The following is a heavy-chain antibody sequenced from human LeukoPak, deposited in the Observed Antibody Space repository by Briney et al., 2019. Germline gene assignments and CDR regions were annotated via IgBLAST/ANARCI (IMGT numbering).Heavy chain of an antibody. CDR1: GYSISSGYY. Sequence: SETLSLTCTVSGYSISSGYYWGWIRQPPGKGLEWIGYIYYSGSTNYNPSLESRVTISVDTSKNQFSLKLSSVTAADTAVYYCARSPKRGYSYGWDYWGQGTLVTVSS. V-gene: IGHV4-38-2*02. CDR2: IYYSGST. D-gene: IGHD5-18*01. J-gene: IGHJ4*02. CDR3: ARSPKRGYSYGWDY.